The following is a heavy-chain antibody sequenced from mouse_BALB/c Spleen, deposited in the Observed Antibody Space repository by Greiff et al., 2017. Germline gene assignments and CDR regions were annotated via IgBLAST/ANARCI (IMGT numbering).Heavy chain of an antibody. J-gene: IGHJ4*01. CDR1: GFTFTDYY. D-gene: IGHD4-1*01. Sequence: EVKLVESGGGLVQPGGSLRLSCATSGFTFTDYYMSWVRQPPGKALEWLGFIRNKANGYTTEYSASVKGRFTISRDNSQSILYLQMNTLRAEDSATYYCARDGDWDGGYAMDYWGQGTSVTVSS. CDR2: IRNKANGYTT. CDR3: ARDGDWDGGYAMDY. V-gene: IGHV7-3*02.